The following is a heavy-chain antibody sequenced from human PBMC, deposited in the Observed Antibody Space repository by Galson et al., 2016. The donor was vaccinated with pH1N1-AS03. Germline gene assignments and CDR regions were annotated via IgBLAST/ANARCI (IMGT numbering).Heavy chain of an antibody. J-gene: IGHJ4*02. CDR1: GFTFSHYT. CDR3: ARSTEGKFYY. CDR2: IPGDESIT. D-gene: IGHD1-14*01. Sequence: SLRLSCAASGFTFSHYTLQWVRQAPGRGLVWVSRIPGDESITTYADSVKGRFTVSRDNAKNTVHVQMNGLRAEDTAVYYCARSTEGKFYYGGQGILVTVSS. V-gene: IGHV3-74*01.